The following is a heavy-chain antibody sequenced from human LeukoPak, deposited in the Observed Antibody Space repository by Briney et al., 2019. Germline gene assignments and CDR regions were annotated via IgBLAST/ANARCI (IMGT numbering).Heavy chain of an antibody. D-gene: IGHD3-9*01. CDR2: MNPNSGNT. CDR1: GYTFTSYD. J-gene: IGHJ4*02. CDR3: ARAYDILTKDY. Sequence: ASVKVSCKASGYTFTSYDINWVRQATGQGLEWMGWMNPNSGNTGYAQKFQGRVTMTRDTSISTAYMELSRLRSDDTAVYYCARAYDILTKDYWGQGTLVTVSS. V-gene: IGHV1-8*01.